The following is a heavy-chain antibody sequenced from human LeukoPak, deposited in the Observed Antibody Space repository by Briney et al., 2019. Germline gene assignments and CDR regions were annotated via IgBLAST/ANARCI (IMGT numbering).Heavy chain of an antibody. Sequence: GGSLRLSCAASGFTFSTYAMSWVRQAPGKGLEWVSLITSSGSNTYYADSVKGRFTISRDNAKNSLYLQMTSLKAEDTAVYYCARDSPTVVGAWGQGTLVTVSS. J-gene: IGHJ4*02. D-gene: IGHD1-26*01. CDR1: GFTFSTYA. CDR2: ITSSGSNT. V-gene: IGHV3-48*01. CDR3: ARDSPTVVGA.